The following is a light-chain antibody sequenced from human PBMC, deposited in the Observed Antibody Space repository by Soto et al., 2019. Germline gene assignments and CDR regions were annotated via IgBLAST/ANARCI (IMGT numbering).Light chain of an antibody. CDR2: TAS. J-gene: IGKJ1*01. V-gene: IGKV1-39*01. Sequence: DIHMTQSPSSLSASVGYIFTITCRASQSISSYINWYQKKPGKAPNLLIYTASSLESGVPSRLSGSGYGTDSTITIASLKNEDFATYLCQQSYSRTRTFGHGTKVDIK. CDR3: QQSYSRTRT. CDR1: QSISSY.